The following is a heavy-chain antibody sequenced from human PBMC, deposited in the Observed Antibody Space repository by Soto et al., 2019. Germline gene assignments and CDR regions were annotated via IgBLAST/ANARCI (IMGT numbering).Heavy chain of an antibody. CDR3: ARIGNDHGDSFDS. J-gene: IGHJ4*02. D-gene: IGHD4-17*01. CDR2: IDWDDDK. V-gene: IGHV2-70*04. Sequence: VSGPTLVNPTQTLTLTCTFSGFSPSTAGMRVTWIRQPPGKALEWLARIDWDDDKFYSTSLKARLSISKDTSKNQVVLTMTNMDPVDTATYYCARIGNDHGDSFDSWGQGTLVTVSS. CDR1: GFSPSTAGMR.